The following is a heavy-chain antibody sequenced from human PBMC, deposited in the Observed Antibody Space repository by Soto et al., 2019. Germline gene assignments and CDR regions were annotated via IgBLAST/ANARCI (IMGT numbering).Heavy chain of an antibody. V-gene: IGHV3-7*01. J-gene: IGHJ4*02. Sequence: GGSLRLSCAASGFTFSNYWMSWVRQAPGKGLEWVANIKQDGSEKYYVDSVKGRFTISRDIAKNSLFLQMNSLRAEDTAVYYCAGTTVADYYFDYWGQGTLVTVSS. D-gene: IGHD4-4*01. CDR3: AGTTVADYYFDY. CDR1: GFTFSNYW. CDR2: IKQDGSEK.